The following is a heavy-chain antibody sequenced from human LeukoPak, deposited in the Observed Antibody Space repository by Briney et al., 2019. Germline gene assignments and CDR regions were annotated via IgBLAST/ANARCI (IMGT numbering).Heavy chain of an antibody. J-gene: IGHJ4*02. CDR2: INPSGGST. D-gene: IGHD3-22*01. CDR1: GYTFTSYY. CDR3: ARDQRRYYDSSGYLDY. Sequence: ASVKVSCKASGYTFTSYYMHWVRQAPGQGLEWMGIINPSGGSTSYAQKFQGRVTMTRDTSTSTVYMELSSLRSEDTAVYYCARDQRRYYDSSGYLDYWGQGPLVTVSS. V-gene: IGHV1-46*01.